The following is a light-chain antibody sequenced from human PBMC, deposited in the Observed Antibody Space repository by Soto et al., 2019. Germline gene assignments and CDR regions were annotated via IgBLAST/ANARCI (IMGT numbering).Light chain of an antibody. Sequence: DIRMTQSPSSLSASVGDRVTLTCPASQNINSYLNWYQHKPGRAPKVLVYGATNLPSGVPSRFSGSGSGTEFTFTISSLQPEDFATYYCQQSHNAPLTFGGGTRVE. CDR2: GAT. V-gene: IGKV1-39*01. J-gene: IGKJ4*01. CDR3: QQSHNAPLT. CDR1: QNINSY.